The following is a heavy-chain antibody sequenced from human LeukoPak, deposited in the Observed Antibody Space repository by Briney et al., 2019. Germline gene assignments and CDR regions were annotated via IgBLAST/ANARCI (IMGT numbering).Heavy chain of an antibody. D-gene: IGHD2-21*02. V-gene: IGHV3-33*01. CDR1: GFTFSSYG. CDR3: ARAHIVVVTAVLGPPVDY. CDR2: IWYDGSNK. J-gene: IGHJ4*02. Sequence: GGSLRLSCAASGFTFSSYGMHWVRQAPGKGLEWVAVIWYDGSNKYYADSVKGRFTISRDNSKNTLYLQMNSLRAEDTAVYYCARAHIVVVTAVLGPPVDYWGQGTLVTVSS.